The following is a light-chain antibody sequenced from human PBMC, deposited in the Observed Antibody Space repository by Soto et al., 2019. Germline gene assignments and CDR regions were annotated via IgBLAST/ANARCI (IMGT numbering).Light chain of an antibody. V-gene: IGKV1-5*01. CDR1: QSISSW. CDR2: DAS. Sequence: VGDRVTITCRASQSISSWLAWYQQKPGKAPKLLIYDASSLESGVPSSFSGSGSGTEFTLTISSLQPDDFATYYCQQYNSYWTFGQGTRWIS. CDR3: QQYNSYWT. J-gene: IGKJ1*01.